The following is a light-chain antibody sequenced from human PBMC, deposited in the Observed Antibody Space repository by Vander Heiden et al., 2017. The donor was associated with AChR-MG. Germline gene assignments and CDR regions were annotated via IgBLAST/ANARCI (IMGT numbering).Light chain of an antibody. V-gene: IGKV3-11*01. Sequence: EIVVTQSPATLSLSPGERATLSCRASQSVSSYIDWYQQKPSQAPGLLIYDASNRATGIPARFSGSGSGTDFTLTISSLGPEDVAVYYCQQRSNWPPRVTFGQGTRLEIK. CDR1: QSVSSY. CDR3: QQRSNWPPRVT. J-gene: IGKJ5*01. CDR2: DAS.